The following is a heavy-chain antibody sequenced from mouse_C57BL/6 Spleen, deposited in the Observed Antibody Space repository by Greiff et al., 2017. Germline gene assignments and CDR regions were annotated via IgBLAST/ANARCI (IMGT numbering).Heavy chain of an antibody. CDR1: GFNIKDDY. CDR2: IDPENGDT. J-gene: IGHJ2*01. V-gene: IGHV14-4*01. CDR3: TTSYGSTVYYFDY. Sequence: VQLQQSGAELVRPGASVKLSCTASGFNIKDDYMHWVKQRPEQGLEWIGWIDPENGDTEYASKFQGKATITADTSSNTAYLQLSSLTSEDTAVYYCTTSYGSTVYYFDYWGQGTTLTVSS. D-gene: IGHD1-1*01.